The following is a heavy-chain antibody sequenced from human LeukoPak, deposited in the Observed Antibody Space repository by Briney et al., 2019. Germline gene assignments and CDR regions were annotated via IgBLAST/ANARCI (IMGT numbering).Heavy chain of an antibody. D-gene: IGHD6-13*01. Sequence: GGSLGLSCAASGFSFSAYSMTWVRQAPGKGLERVSYISGSSGTIHYADSVKGRFSVSRDNGKNSLFLQMNSLRDEDTAVYYCARDHYSRNDYWGQGTLVTVSS. CDR3: ARDHYSRNDY. CDR2: ISGSSGTI. V-gene: IGHV3-48*02. CDR1: GFSFSAYS. J-gene: IGHJ4*02.